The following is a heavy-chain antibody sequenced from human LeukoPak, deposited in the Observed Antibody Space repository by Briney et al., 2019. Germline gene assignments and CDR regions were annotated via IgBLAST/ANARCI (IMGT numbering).Heavy chain of an antibody. Sequence: PGGSLRLSCAASGLTITSNYMNWVRQAPGKGLEWVSVIYSGGNTYYADSVKGRFTISRDNSKNTLYLQMNSLRVEDTAVYYCAREVPHIVVVPAASYYYYYMDVWGKGTTVTVSS. CDR1: GLTITSNY. J-gene: IGHJ6*03. CDR2: IYSGGNT. D-gene: IGHD2-2*01. V-gene: IGHV3-66*01. CDR3: AREVPHIVVVPAASYYYYYMDV.